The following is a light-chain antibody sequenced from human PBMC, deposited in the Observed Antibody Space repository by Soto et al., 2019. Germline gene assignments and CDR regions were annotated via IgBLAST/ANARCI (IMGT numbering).Light chain of an antibody. CDR1: QSVSTY. CDR3: QQRTNWLT. V-gene: IGKV3-11*01. CDR2: GAS. J-gene: IGKJ4*01. Sequence: EIVLTQSPATLSLSPGERATLSCRASQSVSTYVNWYQQKPGQAPRLLIHGASNRATGIPARFRGSGSGTDFTLTISSLEPEDFAVYYCQQRTNWLTFGGGTKVEIK.